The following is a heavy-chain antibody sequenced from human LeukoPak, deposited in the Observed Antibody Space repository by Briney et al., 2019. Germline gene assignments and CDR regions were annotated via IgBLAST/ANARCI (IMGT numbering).Heavy chain of an antibody. Sequence: SETLSLTCAVSGGSFSDYQWNWIRQSPGKGLEWLGEISHSGTTTYNPSLKSRVTISVDTSKNQFSLKLSSVTAADTAVYYCARGIAARRNYYYYMDVWGEGTTVTVSS. CDR2: ISHSGTT. CDR3: ARGIAARRNYYYYMDV. J-gene: IGHJ6*03. D-gene: IGHD6-6*01. V-gene: IGHV4-34*01. CDR1: GGSFSDYQ.